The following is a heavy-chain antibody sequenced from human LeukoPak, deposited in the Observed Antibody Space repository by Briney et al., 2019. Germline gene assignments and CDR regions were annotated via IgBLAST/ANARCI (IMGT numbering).Heavy chain of an antibody. V-gene: IGHV4-59*01. D-gene: IGHD4-17*01. J-gene: IGHJ4*02. CDR1: GGSISNYY. CDR2: VYYNGNI. Sequence: PSETLSLTCTVPGGSISNYYWTWIRQRPGKGLEWIGYVYYNGNINYNPSLKSRVTISVDTSKNQFSLKLSAVTTADTAVYYCARVVRTTVPDYWDQGTLVTVSS. CDR3: ARVVRTTVPDY.